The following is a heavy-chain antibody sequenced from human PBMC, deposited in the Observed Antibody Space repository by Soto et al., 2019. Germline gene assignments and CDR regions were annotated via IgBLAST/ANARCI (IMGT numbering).Heavy chain of an antibody. CDR1: GFTFSSYG. J-gene: IGHJ4*02. V-gene: IGHV3-33*01. CDR3: ASLYCSSTSCFDY. CDR2: IWYDGSNK. Sequence: QVQLVESGGGVVQPGRSLRLSCAASGFTFSSYGMHWVRHAPGKGLEWVAVIWYDGSNKYYADSVKGRFTISRDNSKNTLYLQMNSLRAEDTAVYYCASLYCSSTSCFDYWGQGTLVTVSS. D-gene: IGHD2-2*01.